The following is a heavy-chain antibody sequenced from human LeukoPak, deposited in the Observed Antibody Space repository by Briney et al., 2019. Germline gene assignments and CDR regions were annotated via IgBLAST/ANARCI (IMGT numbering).Heavy chain of an antibody. CDR2: IYYSGST. CDR3: ARFYDSSGYYYVDAFDI. D-gene: IGHD3-22*01. J-gene: IGHJ3*02. CDR1: GGSISSSSYY. Sequence: PSETLSLTCTVSGGSISSSSYYWGWIRQPPGKGLEWIGSIYYSGSTYYNPSLKSRVTISVDTSKNQFSLKLSSVTAADTAVYYCARFYDSSGYYYVDAFDIWGQGTMVTVSS. V-gene: IGHV4-39*01.